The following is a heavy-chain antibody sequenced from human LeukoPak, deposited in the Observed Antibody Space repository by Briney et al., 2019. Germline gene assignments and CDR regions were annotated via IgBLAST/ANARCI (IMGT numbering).Heavy chain of an antibody. Sequence: GGSLRLSCAASGFTFSSYAMHWVRQAPGKGLEWVAVISYDGSNKYYADSVKGRFTISRDNSKNTLYLQMNSPRAEDTAVYYCARDRAGHDAFDIWGQGTMVTVSS. V-gene: IGHV3-30-3*01. CDR3: ARDRAGHDAFDI. J-gene: IGHJ3*02. CDR2: ISYDGSNK. D-gene: IGHD3-10*01. CDR1: GFTFSSYA.